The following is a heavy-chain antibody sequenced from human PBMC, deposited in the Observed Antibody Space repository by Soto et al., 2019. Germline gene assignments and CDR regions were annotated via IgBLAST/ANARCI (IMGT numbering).Heavy chain of an antibody. CDR3: ARVSYYGSGSYYNGYYYYGMDV. Sequence: SETLSLTCAVYGGAFSGYYWTWIRQTPGTGLEWMGEINHSGSTNYNPSLKSRVTISVDTSKNQFSLKLSSVTAADTAVYYCARVSYYGSGSYYNGYYYYGMDVWGQGTTVT. V-gene: IGHV4-34*01. CDR2: INHSGST. J-gene: IGHJ6*02. CDR1: GGAFSGYY. D-gene: IGHD3-10*01.